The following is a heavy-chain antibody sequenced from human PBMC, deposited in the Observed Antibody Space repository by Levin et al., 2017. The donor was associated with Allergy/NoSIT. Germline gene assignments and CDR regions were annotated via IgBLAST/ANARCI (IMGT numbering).Heavy chain of an antibody. D-gene: IGHD3-10*01. V-gene: IGHV1-18*01. CDR2: ISAYNGNT. J-gene: IGHJ4*02. Sequence: GESLKISCKASGYTFTSYGISWVRQAPGQGLEWMGWISAYNGNTNYAQKLQGRVTMTTDTSTSTAYMELRSLRSDDTAVYYCARDVFPYYYGSGSLDYWGQGTLVTVSS. CDR3: ARDVFPYYYGSGSLDY. CDR1: GYTFTSYG.